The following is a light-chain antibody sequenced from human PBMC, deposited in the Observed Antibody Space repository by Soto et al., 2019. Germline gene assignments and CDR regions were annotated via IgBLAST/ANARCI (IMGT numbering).Light chain of an antibody. J-gene: IGLJ1*01. V-gene: IGLV1-51*02. Sequence: QSVLTQPPSVSAAPGQKVTISCSGSSSDMGNYAVSWYQQLPGTAPKLLIYENNKRPSGIPDRFSGSKSGTSATLGITGLQTGDEGDYYCGTWDNSLSAYVFGSGTKVTVL. CDR3: GTWDNSLSAYV. CDR1: SSDMGNYA. CDR2: ENN.